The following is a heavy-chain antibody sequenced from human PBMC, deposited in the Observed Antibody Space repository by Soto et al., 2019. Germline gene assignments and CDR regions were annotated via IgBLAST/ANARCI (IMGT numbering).Heavy chain of an antibody. CDR3: ARDQRLWFGDPTPMGDY. CDR2: ISYDGSNR. J-gene: IGHJ4*02. CDR1: GFTFSSYA. V-gene: IGHV3-30-3*01. Sequence: GGSLRLSCAASGFTFSSYAMHWVRQAPGKGLEWVAVISYDGSNRYYADSVKGRFTISRDNSKNTLYLQMNSLRAEDTAVYYCARDQRLWFGDPTPMGDYWGQGTLVTVSS. D-gene: IGHD3-10*01.